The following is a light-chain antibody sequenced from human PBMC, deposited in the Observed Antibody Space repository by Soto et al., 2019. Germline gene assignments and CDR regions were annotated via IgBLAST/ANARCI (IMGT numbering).Light chain of an antibody. Sequence: QAVVTQPPSASGTPGQRVTISCSGSSSNIGSKTVNWYQQLPGTAPKLLIYTNNQRPSGVPDRFSGSKSGTSASLAISGLQSEDEADYYCATWDDTLDGHVFGTGTKVTVL. CDR2: TNN. CDR3: ATWDDTLDGHV. CDR1: SSNIGSKT. J-gene: IGLJ1*01. V-gene: IGLV1-44*01.